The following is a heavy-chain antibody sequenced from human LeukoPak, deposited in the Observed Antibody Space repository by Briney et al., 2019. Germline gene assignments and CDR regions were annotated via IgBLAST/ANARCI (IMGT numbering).Heavy chain of an antibody. Sequence: SVRGRFTISRDNANNSLYLQMHNLRAEDTAVYYCTTSGGSGSTAAFDFWGQGTLVTVSS. V-gene: IGHV3-48*01. D-gene: IGHD1-26*01. J-gene: IGHJ3*01. CDR3: TTSGGSGSTAAFDF.